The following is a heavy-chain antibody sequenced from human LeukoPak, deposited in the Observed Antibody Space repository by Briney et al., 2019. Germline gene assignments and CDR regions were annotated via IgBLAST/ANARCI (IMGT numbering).Heavy chain of an antibody. CDR3: ATEAVAGNGGFDY. CDR2: INCNSGGT. Sequence: GASVKVSRKASGYTFTGYYIHWARQAPGQGLEWMGWINCNSGGTNYAPKFQGRVTMTRDTSISTAYMELSSLRSEDTAVYYCATEAVAGNGGFDYWGQGTLVTVSS. V-gene: IGHV1-2*02. CDR1: GYTFTGYY. D-gene: IGHD6-19*01. J-gene: IGHJ4*02.